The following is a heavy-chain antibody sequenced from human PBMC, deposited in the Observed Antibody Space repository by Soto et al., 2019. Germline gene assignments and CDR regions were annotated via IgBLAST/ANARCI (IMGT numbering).Heavy chain of an antibody. CDR2: ISGSGGST. CDR3: ANDAIPWAWELLGTTFDY. D-gene: IGHD1-26*01. V-gene: IGHV3-23*01. J-gene: IGHJ4*02. Sequence: PWGSLRLSCAASGFTFSSYAMSWVRQAPGKGLEWVSAISGSGGSTYYADSVKGRFTISRDNSKNTLYLQMNSLRAEDTAVYYCANDAIPWAWELLGTTFDYWGQGTLVTVSS. CDR1: GFTFSSYA.